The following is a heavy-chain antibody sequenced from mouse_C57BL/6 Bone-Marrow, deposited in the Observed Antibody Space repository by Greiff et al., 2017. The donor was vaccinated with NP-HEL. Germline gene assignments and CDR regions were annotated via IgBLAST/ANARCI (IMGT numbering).Heavy chain of an antibody. CDR1: GYTFTSYW. CDR2: IDPSDSYT. Sequence: VQLQQPGAELVRPGTSVKLSCKASGYTFTSYWMHWVKQRPGQGLEWIGVIDPSDSYTNYNQKFKGKATLTVDTSSSTAYMQISSLTSEDSAVYYCAAYDGYYGDYWGQGTTRTVSS. D-gene: IGHD2-3*01. CDR3: AAYDGYYGDY. J-gene: IGHJ2*01. V-gene: IGHV1-59*01.